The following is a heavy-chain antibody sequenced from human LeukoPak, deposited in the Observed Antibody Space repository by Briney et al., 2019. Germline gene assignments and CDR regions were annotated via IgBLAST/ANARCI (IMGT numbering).Heavy chain of an antibody. CDR1: GGTFSSYA. Sequence: GASVKVSCKASGGTFSSYAISWVRQAPGQGLEWMGGIIPILGTANYAQKFQGRVTITADKSTSTAYMELSSLRSEDTAVYYCARDLTLGHGRAGNHPWGQGTLVTVSS. CDR2: IIPILGTA. D-gene: IGHD6-13*01. CDR3: ARDLTLGHGRAGNHP. J-gene: IGHJ5*02. V-gene: IGHV1-69*10.